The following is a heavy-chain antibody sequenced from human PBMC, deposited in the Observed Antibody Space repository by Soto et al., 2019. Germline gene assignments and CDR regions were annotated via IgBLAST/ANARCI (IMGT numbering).Heavy chain of an antibody. V-gene: IGHV4-34*01. J-gene: IGHJ3*02. CDR2: MSHSGGT. CDR1: GGFVSSGSYY. CDR3: ARVERGTATTVVDAFDI. D-gene: IGHD1-1*01. Sequence: QVQLQQWGAGLLKPSETLSLTCAVYGGFVSSGSYYWSWIRQPPGKGLEWIGEMSHSGGTHFNTSLKMRVTISVDTSKNQFSVKMGSVTAADTALYYCARVERGTATTVVDAFDIWGPGTMVTVSS.